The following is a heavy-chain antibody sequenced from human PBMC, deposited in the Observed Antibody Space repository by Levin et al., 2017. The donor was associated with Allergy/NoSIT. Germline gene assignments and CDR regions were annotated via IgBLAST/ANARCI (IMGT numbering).Heavy chain of an antibody. CDR2: IIPIFGTA. V-gene: IGHV1-69*06. Sequence: ASVKVSCKASGGTFSSYAISWVRQAPGQGLEWMGGIIPIFGTANYAQKFQGRVTITADKSTSTAYMELSSLRSEDTAVYYCAQLVGATSLYYYYYGMDVWGQGTTVTVSS. CDR3: AQLVGATSLYYYYYGMDV. D-gene: IGHD1-26*01. CDR1: GGTFSSYA. J-gene: IGHJ6*02.